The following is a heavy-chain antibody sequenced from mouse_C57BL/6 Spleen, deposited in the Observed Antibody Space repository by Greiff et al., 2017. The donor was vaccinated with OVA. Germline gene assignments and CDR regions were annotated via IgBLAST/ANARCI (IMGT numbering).Heavy chain of an antibody. CDR2: IHPSDSDT. J-gene: IGHJ4*01. CDR3: AIWRSLYAMDY. V-gene: IGHV1-74*01. Sequence: KQRPGQGLEWIGRIHPSDSDTNYNQKFKGKATLTVDKSSSTAYMQLSSLTSEDSAVYYCAIWRSLYAMDYWGQGTSVTVSS.